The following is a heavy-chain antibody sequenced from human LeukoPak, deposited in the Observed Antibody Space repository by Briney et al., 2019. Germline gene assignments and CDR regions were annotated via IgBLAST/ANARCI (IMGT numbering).Heavy chain of an antibody. Sequence: SETLSLTCAVSGGSISSGGYSWSWIRQPPGKGLEWIGYIYHSGSTNYNPSLKSRVTISVDTSKNQFSLKLSSVTAADTAVYYCASSTLAYCGGDCYSGGWFDPWGQGTLVTVSS. D-gene: IGHD2-21*02. CDR2: IYHSGST. CDR1: GGSISSGGYS. J-gene: IGHJ5*02. V-gene: IGHV4-30-2*02. CDR3: ASSTLAYCGGDCYSGGWFDP.